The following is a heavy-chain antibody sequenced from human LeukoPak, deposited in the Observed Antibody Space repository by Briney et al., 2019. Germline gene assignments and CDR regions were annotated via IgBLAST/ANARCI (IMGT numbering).Heavy chain of an antibody. V-gene: IGHV3-7*01. J-gene: IGHJ4*02. Sequence: GGSLRLSCAASGFTFNNYWMTWVRQAPGKGLEWVANINQDGSEKYYVDSVKGRFTISRDNAKNSLYLQMNRLRAEDTAVYYCAREQVDYWGQGTLVTVSS. CDR2: INQDGSEK. CDR1: GFTFNNYW. CDR3: AREQVDY.